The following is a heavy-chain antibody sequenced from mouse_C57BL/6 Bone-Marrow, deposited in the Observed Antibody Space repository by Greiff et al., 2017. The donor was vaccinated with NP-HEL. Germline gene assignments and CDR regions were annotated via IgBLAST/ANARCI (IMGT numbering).Heavy chain of an antibody. CDR2: IHPNSGST. CDR1: GYTFTSYW. CDR3: ARRLGSSAWFAY. V-gene: IGHV1-64*01. Sequence: QVQLQQSGAELVKPGASVKLSCKASGYTFTSYWMHWVKQRPGQGLEWIGMIHPNSGSTNYNEKFKSKATLTVDKSSSTAYMQLSSLTSEDSAVYYCARRLGSSAWFAYWGQGTLVTVSA. D-gene: IGHD1-1*01. J-gene: IGHJ3*01.